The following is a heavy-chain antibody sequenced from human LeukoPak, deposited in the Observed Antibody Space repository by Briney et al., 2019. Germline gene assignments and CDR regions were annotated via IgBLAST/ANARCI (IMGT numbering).Heavy chain of an antibody. D-gene: IGHD2-2*01. CDR3: AVPSPSPTSSDY. CDR1: GFSFTSYW. CDR2: IFPRDSNT. V-gene: IGHV5-51*01. Sequence: GESLKISCKASGFSFTSYWIGWVRQMPRKGLEWMGIIFPRDSNTRYSPSFQSQVTISADKSISTAYLQWSSLKASDTAMYYCAVPSPSPTSSDYWGQGTLVTVSS. J-gene: IGHJ4*02.